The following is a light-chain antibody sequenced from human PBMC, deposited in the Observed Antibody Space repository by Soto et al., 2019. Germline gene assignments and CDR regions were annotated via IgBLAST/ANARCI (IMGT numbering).Light chain of an antibody. V-gene: IGKV3-20*01. CDR3: QQYGLSPYT. CDR1: QSLSSY. J-gene: IGKJ2*01. Sequence: EIVLTQSPGTLSLSPGERATLSCRASQSLSSYLAWYQQKPGQAPRLLIYGASSRATGIPDRFSGSGSETDFTLTITRLEPEDFAVYYCQQYGLSPYTFGQGTKLEIK. CDR2: GAS.